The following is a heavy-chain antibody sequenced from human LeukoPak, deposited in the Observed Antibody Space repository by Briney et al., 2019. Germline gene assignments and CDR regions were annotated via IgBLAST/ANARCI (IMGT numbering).Heavy chain of an antibody. CDR1: GGSISSYY. D-gene: IGHD3-16*01. CDR2: IYYSGST. Sequence: PSETLSLTCTVSGGSISSYYWSWIRQPPGKGLEWIGYIYYSGSTNYNPSLKSRVTISVDKSKNQFSLKLSSVTAADTAVYYCARRVGGGPFDYWGQGTLVTVSS. V-gene: IGHV4-59*01. CDR3: ARRVGGGPFDY. J-gene: IGHJ4*02.